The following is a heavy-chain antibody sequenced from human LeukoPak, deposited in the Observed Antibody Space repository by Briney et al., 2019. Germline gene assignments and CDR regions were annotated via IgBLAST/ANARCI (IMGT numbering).Heavy chain of an antibody. D-gene: IGHD6-19*01. CDR3: VREGGSDWYSGWFDP. CDR2: IRYDGSYK. CDR1: GFTFNTYG. J-gene: IGHJ5*02. Sequence: PGGSLRLSCAASGFTFNTYGMHWVRQAPGKGLEWVAFIRYDGSYKYYADSVKGRFTISRDNSKNTLYLQMNSLRVEDTAVYYCVREGGSDWYSGWFDPWGQGTLVTVSS. V-gene: IGHV3-30*02.